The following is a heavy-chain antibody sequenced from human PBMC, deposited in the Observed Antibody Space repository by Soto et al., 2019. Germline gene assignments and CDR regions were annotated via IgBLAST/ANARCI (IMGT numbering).Heavy chain of an antibody. CDR2: SIPIFGTA. D-gene: IGHD4-17*01. J-gene: IGHJ6*02. CDR3: ARGDYGDYDGRGYYYYGMDV. Sequence: QVQLVQSGAEVKKPGSSVKVSCKASGGTFSSYAISWVRQAPGQGLEWMGGSIPIFGTANYAQKFQGRVTITADESTSKAYMELSSLRSEDTAVYYCARGDYGDYDGRGYYYYGMDVWGQGTTVTVSS. CDR1: GGTFSSYA. V-gene: IGHV1-69*01.